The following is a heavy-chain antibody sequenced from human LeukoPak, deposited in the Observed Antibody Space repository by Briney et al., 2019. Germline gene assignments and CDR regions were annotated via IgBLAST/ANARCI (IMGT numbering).Heavy chain of an antibody. J-gene: IGHJ4*02. D-gene: IGHD1-1*01. CDR2: IYPGDSDT. CDR1: GYSFTSYW. CDR3: ARYTDHYYFDY. V-gene: IGHV5-51*01. Sequence: HGESLKISCKGSGYSFTSYWIGWVRQMPGKGLEWMGIIYPGDSDTRYSPSFQGQVTISADKSISTAYLQWSSLNTSDTATYYCARYTDHYYFDYWGQGTLVTVSS.